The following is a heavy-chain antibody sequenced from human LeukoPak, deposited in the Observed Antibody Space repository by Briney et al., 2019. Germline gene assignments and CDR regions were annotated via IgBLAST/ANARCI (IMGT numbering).Heavy chain of an antibody. CDR3: TTPRPKYCSSTSCYAG. CDR1: GFTFSNAW. V-gene: IGHV3-15*01. Sequence: PGGSLRLSCAASGFTFSNAWMSWVRQAPGKGLEWVSRIKSKTDGGTTDYAAPVKGRFTISRDDSKNTLYLQMNSLKTEDTAVYYCTTPRPKYCSSTSCYAGWGQGTLVTVSS. J-gene: IGHJ4*02. D-gene: IGHD2-2*01. CDR2: IKSKTDGGTT.